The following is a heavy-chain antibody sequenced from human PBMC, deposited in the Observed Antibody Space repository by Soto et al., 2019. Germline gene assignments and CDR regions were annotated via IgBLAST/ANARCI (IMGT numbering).Heavy chain of an antibody. CDR1: GYTFTSYD. Sequence: QVQLVQSGAEVKKPGASVKVSCKASGYTFTSYDINWVRQATAQGLEWMGWMNPNSGNTGYAQKVQGRVTKTRNTSISTAYMELSSLRSEDTAVYYCARGLPWGHYDYIWGSYRLCDYWGQGTLVTVSS. V-gene: IGHV1-8*01. CDR2: MNPNSGNT. CDR3: ARGLPWGHYDYIWGSYRLCDY. D-gene: IGHD3-16*02. J-gene: IGHJ4*02.